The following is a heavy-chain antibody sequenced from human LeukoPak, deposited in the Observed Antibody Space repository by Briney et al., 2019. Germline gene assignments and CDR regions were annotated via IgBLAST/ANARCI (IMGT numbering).Heavy chain of an antibody. J-gene: IGHJ5*02. CDR2: INPNSGST. D-gene: IGHD3-22*01. CDR3: ARDQYYDSKGWFDP. Sequence: ASVRVSCKTSGYTFIDYYIHWVRQAPGQGPEWMGRINPNSGSTNFAQNFQGRVTMTRDTSTRTAYMGLTRLRSDDTAVYYCARDQYYDSKGWFDPWGQGTLVTVSS. CDR1: GYTFIDYY. V-gene: IGHV1-2*02.